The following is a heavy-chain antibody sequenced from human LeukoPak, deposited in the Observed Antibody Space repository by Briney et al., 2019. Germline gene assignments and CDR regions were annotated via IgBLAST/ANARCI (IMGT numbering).Heavy chain of an antibody. V-gene: IGHV3-21*01. CDR2: ISSSSSYI. CDR1: GFTFSSYS. Sequence: GGSLRLSCAASGFTFSSYSMNWVRQAPGKGLEWVSSISSSSSYIYYADSVKGRLTISRDNAKNSLYLQMNSLRAEDTAVYYCARDRGSGLDYWGQGTLVTVSS. D-gene: IGHD2-15*01. J-gene: IGHJ4*02. CDR3: ARDRGSGLDY.